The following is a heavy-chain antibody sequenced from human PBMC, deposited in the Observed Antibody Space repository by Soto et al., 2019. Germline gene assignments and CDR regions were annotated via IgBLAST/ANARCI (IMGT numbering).Heavy chain of an antibody. D-gene: IGHD6-19*01. J-gene: IGHJ4*02. CDR3: AKDLFIAVAGTEGDDY. Sequence: GSLRLSCAASGFTFSSYAMSWVRQAPGKGLEWVSAISGSGGSTYYADSVKGRFTISRDNSKNTLYLQMNSLRAEDTAVYYCAKDLFIAVAGTEGDDYWGQGTLVTVSS. CDR1: GFTFSSYA. V-gene: IGHV3-23*01. CDR2: ISGSGGST.